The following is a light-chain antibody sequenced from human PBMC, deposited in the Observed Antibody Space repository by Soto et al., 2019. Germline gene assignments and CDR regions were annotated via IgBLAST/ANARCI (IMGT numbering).Light chain of an antibody. CDR3: QQYIRWPLT. J-gene: IGKJ4*01. CDR1: QTISSW. CDR2: KAS. Sequence: DIQMTQSHSTGSGAVGDGFTSTCRASQTISSWLAWYQQKPGKAPKLLIYKASTLKSGVPSRFSGSGSGTEFTLTISSLQSEDFAVYYCQQYIRWPLTFGGGTKVDIK. V-gene: IGKV1-5*03.